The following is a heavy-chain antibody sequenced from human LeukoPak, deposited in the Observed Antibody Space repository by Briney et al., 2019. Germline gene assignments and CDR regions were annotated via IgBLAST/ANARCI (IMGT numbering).Heavy chain of an antibody. CDR1: GFTFSSYW. CDR2: IKQDGSEK. D-gene: IGHD2-2*01. V-gene: IGHV3-7*01. J-gene: IGHJ4*02. CDR3: ARLFRVVVPAANTHFDY. Sequence: GGSLRLSCAASGFTFSSYWMSWVRQAPGKGLEWVANIKQDGSEKQYVDSLKGRVTISRDNAKNSLYLEMNSLRAEDTAVYYCARLFRVVVPAANTHFDYWGQGTLVTVSS.